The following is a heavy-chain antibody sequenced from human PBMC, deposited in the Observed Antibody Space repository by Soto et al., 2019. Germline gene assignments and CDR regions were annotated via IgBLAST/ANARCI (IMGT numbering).Heavy chain of an antibody. CDR1: GFSLSTSGMC. D-gene: IGHD1-26*01. CDR3: ARISQWELPAAGAFDI. Sequence: GSGPTLVNPTQTLTLTCTFSGFSLSTSGMCVSWIRQPPGKALEWLARIDWDDDKYYSTSLKTRLTISKDTSKNQVVLTMTNMDPVDTATYYCARISQWELPAAGAFDIWGQGTMVTVSS. CDR2: IDWDDDK. V-gene: IGHV2-70*11. J-gene: IGHJ3*02.